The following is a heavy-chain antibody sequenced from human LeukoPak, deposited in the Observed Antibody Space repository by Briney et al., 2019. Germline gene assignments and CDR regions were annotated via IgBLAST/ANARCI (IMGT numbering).Heavy chain of an antibody. V-gene: IGHV1-2*04. CDR1: GYTFAGYF. Sequence: GASVKVSCKASGYTFAGYFIHWVRQAPGQGLEWMGRINPNRGDTEYAPKYQGWITMTRNTSISTSYVEVRRLISDDTAVYYCARDLASTSNWEFDLWGQGTLVIVSS. D-gene: IGHD1-26*01. J-gene: IGHJ4*02. CDR2: INPNRGDT. CDR3: ARDLASTSNWEFDL.